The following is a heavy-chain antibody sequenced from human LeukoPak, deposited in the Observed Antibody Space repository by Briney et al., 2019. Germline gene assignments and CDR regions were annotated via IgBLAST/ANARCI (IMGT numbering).Heavy chain of an antibody. CDR1: GFPFSSYA. CDR2: ISPTTGTT. J-gene: IGHJ4*02. CDR3: VGGPARIRY. Sequence: PGGSLRLSCAASGFPFSSYAMSWIRKAPGEGLEWLSAISPTTGTTFYADSVKGRFTISRDNSENTLFLQMNSLKTEDTAVYYCVGGPARIRYWGQGTLVTVSS. D-gene: IGHD3-16*01. V-gene: IGHV3-23*01.